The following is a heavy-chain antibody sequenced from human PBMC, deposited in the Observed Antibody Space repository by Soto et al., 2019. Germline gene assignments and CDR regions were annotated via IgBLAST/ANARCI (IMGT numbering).Heavy chain of an antibody. CDR3: AYIHFVVSSGWNFDF. CDR1: GFSLTTRGVG. Sequence: QITLKDSGPTLVIPTQTLTLTCTFSGFSLTTRGVGVGWIRQPPGNALESVALIHWDDEKRYSPSLRNTLTITKDTSKNQGVLIMTHTDPVDTATYYCAYIHFVVSSGWNFDFWGQGILVPVSS. CDR2: IHWDDEK. V-gene: IGHV2-5*02. D-gene: IGHD6-19*01. J-gene: IGHJ4*02.